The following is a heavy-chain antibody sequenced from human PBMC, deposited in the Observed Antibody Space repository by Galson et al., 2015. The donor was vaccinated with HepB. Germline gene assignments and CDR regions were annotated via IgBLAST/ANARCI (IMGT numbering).Heavy chain of an antibody. V-gene: IGHV5-51*03. CDR2: IYFGGSDI. CDR3: TLATHGMGWWFDP. J-gene: IGHJ5*02. CDR1: GFTFTNHW. D-gene: IGHD1-14*01. Sequence: QSGAEVKKPGESLKISCQGSGFTFTNHWVGWVRQMPGKGLEWMGFIYFGGSDIRYRPPFQGQVTISADKSISTAYLQWSSLKASDTAIYYCTLATHGMGWWFDPWGQGTLVTVSS.